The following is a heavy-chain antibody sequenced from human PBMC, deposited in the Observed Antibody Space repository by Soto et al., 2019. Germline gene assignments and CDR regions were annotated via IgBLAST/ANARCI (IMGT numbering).Heavy chain of an antibody. V-gene: IGHV6-1*01. CDR2: TYYRSKWRN. CDR3: ARKYSDDAFDI. Sequence: QTRSLTCSISGDRVSSNSAAWNCIRQSPSRGLEWLGRTYYRSKWRNDYAVSVKSRITVNPDTSKNQFSLHLNSLTPEDTAVYYCARKYSDDAFDIWGQGTMVTVSS. J-gene: IGHJ3*02. CDR1: GDRVSSNSAA. D-gene: IGHD2-15*01.